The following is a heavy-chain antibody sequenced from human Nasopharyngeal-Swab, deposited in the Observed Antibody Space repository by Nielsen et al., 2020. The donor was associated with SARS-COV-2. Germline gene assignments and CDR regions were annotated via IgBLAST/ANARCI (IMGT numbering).Heavy chain of an antibody. J-gene: IGHJ4*02. CDR2: VRSKGNNYAT. CDR1: GFTFNEPA. D-gene: IGHD2-15*01. CDR3: TRCGGGCYSGRDY. Sequence: ESLKISCAASGFTFNEPANHLVRQGSWKGVEWVGRVRSKGNNYATAYSASVKGRFIIFRDDPTNTAYLQMNSLKTEDTAMYYCTRCGGGCYSGRDYWGQGTLVTVSS. V-gene: IGHV3-73*01.